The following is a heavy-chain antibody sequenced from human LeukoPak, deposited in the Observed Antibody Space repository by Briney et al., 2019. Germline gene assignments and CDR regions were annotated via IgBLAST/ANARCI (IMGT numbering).Heavy chain of an antibody. J-gene: IGHJ6*02. CDR3: ARDQLRDFWSGFGSSDYYYGMDV. Sequence: QAGGSLRLSCAASGFTFSGYWMHWVRQAPGKGLVWVSRINTDGSSTSYADSVKGRFTLSRDNAKNTLYLQMNSLRAEDTAVYYCARDQLRDFWSGFGSSDYYYGMDVWGQGTTVTVSS. D-gene: IGHD3-3*01. V-gene: IGHV3-74*01. CDR2: INTDGSST. CDR1: GFTFSGYW.